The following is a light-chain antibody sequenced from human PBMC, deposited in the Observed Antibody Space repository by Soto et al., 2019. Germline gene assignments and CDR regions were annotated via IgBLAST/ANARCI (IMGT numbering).Light chain of an antibody. CDR3: SSYTTSRTYV. Sequence: QSVLTQPASVSGSPGQSITISCTGTTIDVGAYNYVSWYQQHPGKAPKVMIYDVSGRPSGVSHRFSGSKSGNTASLTISGLQPEDEADYYCSSYTTSRTYVFGTGTKVTVL. CDR1: TIDVGAYNY. V-gene: IGLV2-14*03. J-gene: IGLJ1*01. CDR2: DVS.